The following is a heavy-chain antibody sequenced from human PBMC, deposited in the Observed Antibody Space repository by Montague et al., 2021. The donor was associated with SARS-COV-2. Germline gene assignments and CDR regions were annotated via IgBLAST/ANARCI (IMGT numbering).Heavy chain of an antibody. Sequence: SDTLSLTCTVSGGSISSYYWSWIRRPPGKGLEWIGRISISGSTNYNPSLKSRVTISVDTSKNQFSLKLSSVTAADTAVYYCARDIAVAGLFDYWGQGTLVTVSS. V-gene: IGHV4-4*08. CDR2: ISISGST. D-gene: IGHD6-19*01. CDR1: GGSISSYY. CDR3: ARDIAVAGLFDY. J-gene: IGHJ4*02.